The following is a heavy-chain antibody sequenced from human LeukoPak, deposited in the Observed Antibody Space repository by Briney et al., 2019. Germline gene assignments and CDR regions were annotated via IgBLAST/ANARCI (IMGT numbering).Heavy chain of an antibody. CDR3: ARLFRGWFDP. Sequence: GGSLRLSCAASGFTFSDYYMSWIRQAPGKGLEWVANIKQDGSEKYYVDSVKGRFTISRDNAKNSLYLQMNSLRAEDTAVYYCARLFRGWFDPWGQGTPVTVSS. V-gene: IGHV3-7*01. CDR1: GFTFSDYY. CDR2: IKQDGSEK. J-gene: IGHJ5*02.